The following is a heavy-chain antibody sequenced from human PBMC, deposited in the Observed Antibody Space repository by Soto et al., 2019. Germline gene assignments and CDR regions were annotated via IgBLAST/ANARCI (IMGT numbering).Heavy chain of an antibody. V-gene: IGHV3-23*01. CDR3: AKNGLDNSPSAIGS. Sequence: GGSLRLSCAASGFTFSSYAMSWVRQAPGKGLEWVSAISGSGGSTYYADSVKGRFTISRDNAKNTLYLQMNSLRAEDTAVYYCAKNGLDNSPSAIGSWGPGTLVTVSS. J-gene: IGHJ4*02. CDR2: ISGSGGST. CDR1: GFTFSSYA. D-gene: IGHD2-8*01.